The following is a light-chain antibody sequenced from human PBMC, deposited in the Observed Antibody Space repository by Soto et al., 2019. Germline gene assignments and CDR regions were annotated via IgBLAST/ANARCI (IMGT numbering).Light chain of an antibody. Sequence: QSVLTQSSSASASLGSSVKLTCTLSSGHSSYIIAWHQQQPGKAPRYLMKLEGSGSYNKGSGVPDRFSGSSSGADHYLTISNLQFEDEADYYCETWDSNTVFGGGTKLTVL. CDR3: ETWDSNTV. CDR2: LEGSGSY. V-gene: IGLV4-60*02. J-gene: IGLJ2*01. CDR1: SGHSSYI.